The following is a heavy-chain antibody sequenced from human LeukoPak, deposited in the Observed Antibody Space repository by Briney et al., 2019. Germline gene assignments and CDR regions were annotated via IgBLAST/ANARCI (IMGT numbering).Heavy chain of an antibody. D-gene: IGHD3-3*01. V-gene: IGHV4-39*01. CDR1: DGSISSSSYY. CDR2: IYYSGST. CDR3: ARQGATYYDSWSGYPPHWFDP. J-gene: IGHJ5*02. Sequence: PSETLSLTCTVSDGSISSSSYYWGWIRQPPGKGLEWIGSIYYSGSTYYNPSLKSRVTISVDTSKNQFSLKLSSVTAADTAVYYCARQGATYYDSWSGYPPHWFDPWGQGTLVTVSS.